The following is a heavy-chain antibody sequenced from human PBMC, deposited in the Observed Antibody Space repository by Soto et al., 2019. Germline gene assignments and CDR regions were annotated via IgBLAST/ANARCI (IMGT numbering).Heavy chain of an antibody. J-gene: IGHJ2*01. V-gene: IGHV4-4*02. Sequence: QVQLQESGPGLVKPSGTLSLTCAVSGGSMSSNNWWSWVRQSPGKGLEWIGEIYHSGSTNYNPSLQSRVTISVHKSTHQFSLTLSSVTAADTAVYYCGRHGPNGGSSVDLWGRGTLVTVSS. D-gene: IGHD7-27*01. CDR2: IYHSGST. CDR3: GRHGPNGGSSVDL. CDR1: GGSMSSNNW.